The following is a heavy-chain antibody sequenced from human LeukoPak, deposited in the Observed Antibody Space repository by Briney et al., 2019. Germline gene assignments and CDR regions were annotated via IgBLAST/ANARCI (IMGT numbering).Heavy chain of an antibody. D-gene: IGHD5-12*01. V-gene: IGHV1-18*01. CDR3: ARATTLTVASPFDF. J-gene: IGHJ4*02. Sequence: ASVKVSFKASGYPFNSYALSWVRPAPGQGPEWMGWISVSNGKTKYAQKFQDRVTMTTDTSTNIAYLELRSLTSDDTAVYYCARATTLTVASPFDFWGQGTVVIVSS. CDR2: ISVSNGKT. CDR1: GYPFNSYA.